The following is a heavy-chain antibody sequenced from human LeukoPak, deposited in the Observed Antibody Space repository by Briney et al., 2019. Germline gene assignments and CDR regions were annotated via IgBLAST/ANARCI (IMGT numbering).Heavy chain of an antibody. V-gene: IGHV4-31*03. CDR3: ARRIAAAGTFDY. CDR1: GGSISSGGYY. J-gene: IGHJ4*02. CDR2: IYYSGST. Sequence: PSQTLSLTCTVSGGSISSGGYYWSWIRQHPGKVLEWIGYIYYSGSTYYNPSLKSRVTISVDTSKNQFSLKLSSVTAADTAVYYCARRIAAAGTFDYWGQGTLVTVSS. D-gene: IGHD6-13*01.